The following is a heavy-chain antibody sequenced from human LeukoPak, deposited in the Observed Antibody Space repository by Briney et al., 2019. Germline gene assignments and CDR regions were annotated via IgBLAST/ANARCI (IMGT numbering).Heavy chain of an antibody. CDR3: ARHLSEDIVVVLAAAGWFDP. CDR2: VIHSGGT. V-gene: IGHV4-34*12. J-gene: IGHJ5*02. D-gene: IGHD2-15*01. Sequence: SETLSLTCAVYGGSFSDYYWSWIRQPPGKGLEWIGEVIHSGGTNYNPSLKSRVTISVNTSKNQISLRLSSVTAADTAVYYCARHLSEDIVVVLAAAGWFDPWGQGTLVTVSS. CDR1: GGSFSDYY.